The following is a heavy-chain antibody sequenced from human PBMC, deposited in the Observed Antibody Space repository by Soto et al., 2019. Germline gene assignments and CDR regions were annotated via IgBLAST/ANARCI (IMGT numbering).Heavy chain of an antibody. D-gene: IGHD5-18*01. CDR2: IIPIFGTA. J-gene: IGHJ4*02. CDR1: GGTFSSYA. V-gene: IGHV1-69*13. CDR3: ARGYTAQRAPFDY. Sequence: ASVKVSCKASGGTFSSYAISWVRQAPGQGLEWMGGIIPIFGTANYAQKFQGRVTITADESTSTAYMELSSLRSEDTAVFYCARGYTAQRAPFDYWGQGTLVTVSS.